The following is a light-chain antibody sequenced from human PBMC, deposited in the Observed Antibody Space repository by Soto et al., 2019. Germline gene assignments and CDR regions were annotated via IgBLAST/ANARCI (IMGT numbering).Light chain of an antibody. CDR3: QHYNSDPWT. J-gene: IGKJ1*01. CDR2: DAS. Sequence: EISMPHFPSPLSPSVEDRVATTLLTSQTIRRWLAWYQQRPGKAPKVLIYDASTLESGVPARFSGSGSETEFTLTISSLQPEDSATYYCQHYNSDPWTFGQGTKVDIK. V-gene: IGKV1-5*01. CDR1: QTIRRW.